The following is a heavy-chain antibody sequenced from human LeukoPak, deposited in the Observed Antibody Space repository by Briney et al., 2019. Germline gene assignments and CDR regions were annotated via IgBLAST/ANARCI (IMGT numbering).Heavy chain of an antibody. CDR2: ISYDGSNK. CDR3: ARDWHYYDSSGYYPYYYYYYMDV. D-gene: IGHD3-22*01. CDR1: GFTFSSYG. J-gene: IGHJ6*03. Sequence: GGSLRLSCAASGFTFSSYGVHWVRQAPGKGLEWAAAISYDGSNKYYADSVKGRFTISRDNSKNTLYLQMNSLRAEDTAVYYCARDWHYYDSSGYYPYYYYYYMDVWGKGTTVTVSS. V-gene: IGHV3-30*17.